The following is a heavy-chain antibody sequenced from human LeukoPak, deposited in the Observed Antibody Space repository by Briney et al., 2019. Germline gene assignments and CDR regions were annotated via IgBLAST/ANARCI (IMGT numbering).Heavy chain of an antibody. CDR1: GGSICSSSYF. CDR3: ARGVSARFDP. CDR2: IYYSGST. J-gene: IGHJ5*02. Sequence: SETLSLTCTVSGGSICSSSYFWGWSRQPPGKGLEWIGSIYYSGSTYYNPSLKSRVTISVDTSKNQFSLKLSSVTAADTAVYYCARGVSARFDPWGQGTLVTVSS. V-gene: IGHV4-39*07.